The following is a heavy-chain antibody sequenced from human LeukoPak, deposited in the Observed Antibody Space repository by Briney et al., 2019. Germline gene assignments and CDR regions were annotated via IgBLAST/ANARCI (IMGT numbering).Heavy chain of an antibody. V-gene: IGHV3-21*01. CDR2: ISSSSSYI. D-gene: IGHD3-9*01. CDR1: GCTFSSYS. Sequence: GGSLRLSCAASGCTFSSYSMNWVRQASGKGLEWVSSISSSSSYIYYADSVKGRFTISRDNAKNSLYLQMNSLRAEDTAVYYCARDPGKFDWLPPVHVDYWGQGTLVTVSS. J-gene: IGHJ4*02. CDR3: ARDPGKFDWLPPVHVDY.